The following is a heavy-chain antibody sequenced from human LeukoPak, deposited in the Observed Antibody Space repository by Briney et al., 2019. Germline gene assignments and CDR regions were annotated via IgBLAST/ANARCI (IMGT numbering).Heavy chain of an antibody. J-gene: IGHJ4*02. Sequence: RPGGSLRLSCAASGFTFSSYAMHWVRQAPGKGLEYVSAISSNGGSTYYANSVKGRFTISRDNSKNTLYLQMGSLRAEDMAVYYCARVSGQWLVLWYFDYWGQGTLVTVSP. V-gene: IGHV3-64*01. D-gene: IGHD6-19*01. CDR3: ARVSGQWLVLWYFDY. CDR2: ISSNGGST. CDR1: GFTFSSYA.